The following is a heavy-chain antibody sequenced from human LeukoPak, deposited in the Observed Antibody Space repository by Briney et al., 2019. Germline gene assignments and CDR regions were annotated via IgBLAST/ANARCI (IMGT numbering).Heavy chain of an antibody. CDR1: GFTFSSYA. J-gene: IGHJ4*02. CDR3: ARNVSSGWYVDY. V-gene: IGHV3-23*01. D-gene: IGHD6-19*01. CDR2: ISGSGGST. Sequence: PGGSLRLSCAVSGFTFSSYAMSWVRQAPGMGLEWVSAISGSGGSTYYADSVKGRFSVSRDNSKNTLYLQMNSLRAEDTALYFCARNVSSGWYVDYWGQGTLVTVSS.